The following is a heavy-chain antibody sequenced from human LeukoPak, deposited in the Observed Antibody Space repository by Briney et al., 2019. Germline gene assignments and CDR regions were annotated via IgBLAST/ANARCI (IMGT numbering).Heavy chain of an antibody. V-gene: IGHV4-38-2*02. CDR3: ARVTEHYYDSSGCLEY. CDR2: IYHSGST. J-gene: IGHJ4*02. D-gene: IGHD3-22*01. CDR1: GYSISSGYY. Sequence: SETLSLTCTVSGYSISSGYYWGWIRQPPGKGLEWIGSIYHSGSTYYNPSLKSRVTISVDTSKNQFSLKLSSVTAADTAVYYCARVTEHYYDSSGCLEYWGQGTLVTVSS.